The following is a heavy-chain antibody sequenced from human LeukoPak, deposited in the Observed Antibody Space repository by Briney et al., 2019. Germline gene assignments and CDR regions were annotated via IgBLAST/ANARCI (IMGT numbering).Heavy chain of an antibody. D-gene: IGHD1-26*01. CDR2: IIPIFGTA. CDR3: ARAPHSGSYEASKDNDY. V-gene: IGHV1-69*06. CDR1: GGTFSSYA. J-gene: IGHJ4*02. Sequence: GASVKVSCKASGGTFSSYAISWVRQAPGQGLEWMGGIIPIFGTANYAQKFQGRVTITADKSTSTAYMELSSLRSEDTAVYYCARAPHSGSYEASKDNDYWGQGTLVTVSS.